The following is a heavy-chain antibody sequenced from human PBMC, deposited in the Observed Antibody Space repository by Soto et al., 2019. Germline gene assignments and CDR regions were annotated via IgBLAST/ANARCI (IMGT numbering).Heavy chain of an antibody. CDR3: AKWGNYGGYYYYYGMDV. J-gene: IGHJ6*02. V-gene: IGHV3-23*01. D-gene: IGHD1-7*01. CDR1: GFTFSSYA. Sequence: PGGSLRLSCAASGFTFSSYAMSWVRQAPGKGLEWVSAISGSGGSTYYADSVKGRFTISRDNSKNTLYLQMNSLRAEDTAVYYCAKWGNYGGYYYYYGMDVWGQGTTVTVSS. CDR2: ISGSGGST.